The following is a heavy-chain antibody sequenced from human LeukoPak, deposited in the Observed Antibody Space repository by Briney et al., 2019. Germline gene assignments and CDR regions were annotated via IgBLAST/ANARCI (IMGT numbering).Heavy chain of an antibody. Sequence: PGGSLRLSCAASGFTVSSNYMSWVRQAPGQGLEWVSVIYSAGTTYYADSVKGRFTISRDNSKNTLYLQVNSLRAEDTAVYYCAESSGNYLYFDYWGQGTLVTVSS. D-gene: IGHD3-10*01. CDR3: AESSGNYLYFDY. CDR1: GFTVSSNY. J-gene: IGHJ4*02. V-gene: IGHV3-53*01. CDR2: IYSAGTT.